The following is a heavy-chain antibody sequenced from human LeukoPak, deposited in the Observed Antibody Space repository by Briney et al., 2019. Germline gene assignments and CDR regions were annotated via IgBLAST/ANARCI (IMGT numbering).Heavy chain of an antibody. CDR2: IYHSGST. V-gene: IGHV4-38-2*02. CDR3: ARVRGYCGSTICCRYYFDY. D-gene: IGHD2-2*01. J-gene: IGHJ4*02. CDR1: GYSISSGYY. Sequence: SETLSLTCTVSGYSISSGYYWGWIRQPPGKGLEWIGTIYHSGSTYYNPSLKSRVTISVDTSKSQFSLKLTSVTAADTAVYYCARVRGYCGSTICCRYYFDYWGQGTLVTVSS.